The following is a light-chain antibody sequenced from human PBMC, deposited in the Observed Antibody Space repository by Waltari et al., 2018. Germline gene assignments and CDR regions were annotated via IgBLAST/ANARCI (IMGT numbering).Light chain of an antibody. CDR2: AAS. J-gene: IGKJ2*01. V-gene: IGKV1-NL1*01. CDR3: QQYYFTPYT. Sequence: DLQMTQSTYSQSAYVGDRVTITCRASQYISDSLSCYNQKPGKAPKLLLSAASRLKSGVPPRFSCSASGTVYTLTISSLQPDDFATYYCQQYYFTPYTFGQGTKLEIK. CDR1: QYISDS.